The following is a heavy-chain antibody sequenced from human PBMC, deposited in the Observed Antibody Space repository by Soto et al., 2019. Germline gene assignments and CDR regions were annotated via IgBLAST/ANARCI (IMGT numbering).Heavy chain of an antibody. CDR1: GFSINNGGVG. D-gene: IGHD4-4*01. V-gene: IGHV2-5*01. Sequence: QITLKESGQTLVKPTQTLTLICSLSGFSINNGGVGVGWIRQPPGKAPEWLALLYWNDDKWYSPSLRYRPSVAKDSSKNQVVLTMTHMDTMDTGTYYCAKRSALSNNLFLDEWGPVALVTVSS. J-gene: IGHJ4*02. CDR2: LYWNDDK. CDR3: AKRSALSNNLFLDE.